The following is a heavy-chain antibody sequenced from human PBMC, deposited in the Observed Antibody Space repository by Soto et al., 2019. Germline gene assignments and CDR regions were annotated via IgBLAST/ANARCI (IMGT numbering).Heavy chain of an antibody. CDR2: IYYSGST. Sequence: SETLSLTCTVSGGSISSGGYYWSWIRQHPGKGLEWIGYIYYSGSTYYNPSLKSQVTISVDASKNQFSLKLSSVTAADTAVYYCARGLGDWYYFDYWGQGTLVTVSS. V-gene: IGHV4-31*01. J-gene: IGHJ4*02. CDR1: GGSISSGGYY. D-gene: IGHD2-21*01. CDR3: ARGLGDWYYFDY.